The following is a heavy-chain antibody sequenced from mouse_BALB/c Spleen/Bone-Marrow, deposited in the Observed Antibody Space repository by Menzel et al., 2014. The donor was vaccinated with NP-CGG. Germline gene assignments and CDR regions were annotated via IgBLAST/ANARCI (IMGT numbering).Heavy chain of an antibody. CDR2: IYPYNGGT. CDR1: GYTFTDYN. CDR3: ARGGDRYDDWFAY. V-gene: IGHV1S29*02. Sequence: VQLQQSGPELVKPGASVKISCKASGYTFTDYNMHWVKQSHGKSLEWIGYIYPYNGGTGYNQKFKSKATLTVDNSSSTACMELRSLTSEDSAVYYCARGGDRYDDWFAYWGQGTLVTVSA. J-gene: IGHJ3*01. D-gene: IGHD2-14*01.